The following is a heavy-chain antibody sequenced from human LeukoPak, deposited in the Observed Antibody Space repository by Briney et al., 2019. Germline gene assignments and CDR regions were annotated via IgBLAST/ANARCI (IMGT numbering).Heavy chain of an antibody. CDR1: GFTVSSNY. V-gene: IGHV3-53*01. D-gene: IGHD4-17*01. Sequence: PGGSLRLSCAASGFTVSSNYMSWVRQAPGKGLEWVPVIYSGGSTYYADSVKGRFTISRDNSKNTLYLQMNSLRAEDTAVYYCARADYGDYVGGFDPWGQGTLVTVSS. CDR2: IYSGGST. J-gene: IGHJ5*02. CDR3: ARADYGDYVGGFDP.